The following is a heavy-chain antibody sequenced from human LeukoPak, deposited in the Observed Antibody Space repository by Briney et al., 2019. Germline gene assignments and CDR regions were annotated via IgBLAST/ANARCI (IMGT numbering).Heavy chain of an antibody. CDR1: GFTFSSHA. CDR2: ISYDGINK. V-gene: IGHV3-30*14. D-gene: IGHD6-13*01. Sequence: GRSLRLSCAASGFTFSSHAMHWARQAPGKGLEWVAVISYDGINKYYADSVKGRFTISRDNSKNTLYLQMNSLRAEDTAVYYCARTLAAAGLDYWGQGTLVTVSS. J-gene: IGHJ4*02. CDR3: ARTLAAAGLDY.